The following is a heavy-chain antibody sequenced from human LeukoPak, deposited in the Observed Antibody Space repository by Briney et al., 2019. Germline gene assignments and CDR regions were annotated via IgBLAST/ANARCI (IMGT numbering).Heavy chain of an antibody. CDR3: ARAGDPDY. Sequence: GGSLRLSCAASGFSFGDYFMTWIRQAPGKGLEWISYIGTTSGYTNYADSVKGRFTISRDNAKNSLFLQMNSLTAEDTALYYCARAGDPDYWGQGTLVTVSS. D-gene: IGHD3-10*01. J-gene: IGHJ4*02. CDR1: GFSFGDYF. V-gene: IGHV3-11*06. CDR2: IGTTSGYT.